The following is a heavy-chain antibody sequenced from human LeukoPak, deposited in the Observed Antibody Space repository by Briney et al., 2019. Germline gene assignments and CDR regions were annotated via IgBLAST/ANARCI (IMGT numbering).Heavy chain of an antibody. CDR1: GGSIRSGDYS. V-gene: IGHV4-30-2*01. CDR2: VNHSGST. Sequence: PSQTLSLTCTVSGGSIRSGDYSWNWIRQPPGKGLEWIGEVNHSGSTNYNPSLKSRVTISVDTSKNQFSLKLSSVTAADTAVYYCARGRGHDFWSGYPGWRRYGMDVWGQGTTVTVSS. CDR3: ARGRGHDFWSGYPGWRRYGMDV. D-gene: IGHD3-3*01. J-gene: IGHJ6*02.